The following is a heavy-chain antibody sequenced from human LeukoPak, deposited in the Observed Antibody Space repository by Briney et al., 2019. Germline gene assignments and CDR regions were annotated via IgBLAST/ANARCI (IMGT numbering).Heavy chain of an antibody. CDR2: ISSSSSYI. V-gene: IGHV3-21*01. J-gene: IGHJ4*02. CDR3: AGSGYSSSWVDY. CDR1: GLTFSSYS. D-gene: IGHD6-13*01. Sequence: PGGSLRLSCAASGLTFSSYSMNWVRQAPGKGLEWVSSISSSSSYIYYADSVKGRFTISRDNAKNSLYLQMNSLRAEDTAVYYCAGSGYSSSWVDYWGQGTLVTVSS.